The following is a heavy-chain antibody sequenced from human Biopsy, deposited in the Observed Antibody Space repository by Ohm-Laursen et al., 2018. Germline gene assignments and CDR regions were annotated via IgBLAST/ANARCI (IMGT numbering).Heavy chain of an antibody. Sequence: GSSVKVSCKASGYTFTIYYMHWVRQAPGQGLQWMGLINPSHGSTGSAQKFEGRFTMTRDTSTSTFYMELSSLRSEDTAIYYCARATLDYYDSNGYGADAFDIWGQGTMVTVSS. V-gene: IGHV1-46*01. CDR3: ARATLDYYDSNGYGADAFDI. CDR2: INPSHGST. D-gene: IGHD3-22*01. CDR1: GYTFTIYY. J-gene: IGHJ3*02.